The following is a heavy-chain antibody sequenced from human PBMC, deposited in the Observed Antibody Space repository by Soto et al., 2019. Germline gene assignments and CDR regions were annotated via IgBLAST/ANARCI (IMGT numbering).Heavy chain of an antibody. CDR2: MNAGNGNT. Sequence: ASVKVSCKASGYTFTSYDINWVRQATGQGLEWMGWMNAGNGNTKYSQKFQGRVTITRDTSASTTYMELSSLRSEDTAVYYCASSHLGTTPYGMDVCGQGTTVTVSS. CDR1: GYTFTSYD. V-gene: IGHV1-3*01. D-gene: IGHD1-7*01. CDR3: ASSHLGTTPYGMDV. J-gene: IGHJ6*02.